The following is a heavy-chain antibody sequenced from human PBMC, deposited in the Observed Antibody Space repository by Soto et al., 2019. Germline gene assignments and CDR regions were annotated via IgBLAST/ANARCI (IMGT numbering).Heavy chain of an antibody. CDR2: IYPGDSDT. J-gene: IGHJ3*02. D-gene: IGHD3-22*01. CDR1: GYSFTSYW. CDR3: ATTYYYDSSGYPGAFDI. Sequence: GESLKISYKGSGYSFTSYWIDWVRQMPGKGLEWMGIIYPGDSDTRYSPSFQGQVTISADKSISTAYLQWSSLKASDTAMYYCATTYYYDSSGYPGAFDIRGQGSIVIVSS. V-gene: IGHV5-51*01.